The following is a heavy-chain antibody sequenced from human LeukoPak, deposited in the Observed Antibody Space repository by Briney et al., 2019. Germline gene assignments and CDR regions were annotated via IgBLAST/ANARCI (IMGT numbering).Heavy chain of an antibody. J-gene: IGHJ6*02. CDR3: ARDQNIVVVPAATPGMDV. CDR2: IIPISGTA. V-gene: IGHV1-69*13. CDR1: GGTFSSYA. D-gene: IGHD2-2*01. Sequence: SVKVSCKASGGTFSSYAISWVRQAPGQGLEWMGGIIPISGTANYAQKFQGRVTITADESTSTAYMELSSLRSEDTAVYYCARDQNIVVVPAATPGMDVWGQGTTVTVSS.